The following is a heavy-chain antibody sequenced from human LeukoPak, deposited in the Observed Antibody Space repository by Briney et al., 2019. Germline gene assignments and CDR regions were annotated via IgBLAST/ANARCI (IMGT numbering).Heavy chain of an antibody. CDR2: ISGSGGNT. V-gene: IGHV3-21*01. D-gene: IGHD5-12*01. Sequence: PGGSLRLSCAASGFTFSSYAMSWVRQAPGKGLEWVSAISGSGGNTYYADSVKGRFTISRDNAKNSLYLQMNSLRAEDTAVYYCARDRQVATFDYWGQGTLVTVSS. J-gene: IGHJ4*02. CDR3: ARDRQVATFDY. CDR1: GFTFSSYA.